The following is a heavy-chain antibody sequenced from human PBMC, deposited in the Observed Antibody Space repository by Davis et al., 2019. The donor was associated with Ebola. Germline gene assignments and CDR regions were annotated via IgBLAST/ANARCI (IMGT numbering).Heavy chain of an antibody. Sequence: PGGSLRLSCTASGYSFTPYWNTWVRQIPGQGLEWMWRIDPSNSYINYSPSFQGHVTILVDKSISTAYLQWSSLKASDTAMYYCASGLWPNYGGHTTNWLAPWGQGTLVTVSS. V-gene: IGHV5-10-1*01. D-gene: IGHD1-1*01. J-gene: IGHJ5*02. CDR2: IDPSNSYI. CDR3: ASGLWPNYGGHTTNWLAP. CDR1: GYSFTPYW.